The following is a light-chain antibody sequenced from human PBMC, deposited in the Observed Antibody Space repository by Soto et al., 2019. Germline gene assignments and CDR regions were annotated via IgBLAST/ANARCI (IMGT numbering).Light chain of an antibody. V-gene: IGKV3-20*01. J-gene: IGKJ4*01. CDR3: QQYGSSRLT. Sequence: EIVLTQSPGTLSLSPGERATLSCRASQSISNNYLAWYQQKPGQAPRPLIYGASRRATGIPDRFSGSGSGTDFTLTISRLEPEDFAVYHCQQYGSSRLTFGGGTQVDIK. CDR2: GAS. CDR1: QSISNNY.